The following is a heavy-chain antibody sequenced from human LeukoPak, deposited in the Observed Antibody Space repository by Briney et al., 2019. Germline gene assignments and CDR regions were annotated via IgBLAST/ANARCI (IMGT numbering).Heavy chain of an antibody. Sequence: GGSLRLSCAASGFTFSSYSMNWVRQAPGKGLEWVSSISSSSSYIYYVDSVKGRFTISRDNAKNSLYLQMNSLRDEDTAVYYCARGLGYCSGGSCYSDYWGQGTLVTVSS. CDR2: ISSSSSYI. CDR3: ARGLGYCSGGSCYSDY. D-gene: IGHD2-15*01. CDR1: GFTFSSYS. V-gene: IGHV3-21*06. J-gene: IGHJ4*02.